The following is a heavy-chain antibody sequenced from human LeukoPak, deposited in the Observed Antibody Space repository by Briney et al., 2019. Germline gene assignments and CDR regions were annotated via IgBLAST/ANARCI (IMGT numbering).Heavy chain of an antibody. J-gene: IGHJ4*02. Sequence: SETLSLTCTVSGGSVSSGSYYGGWIRQPPGKGLEWIGYLSYSGSTNYNPSLKSRVTMSVDTSKTQFSLKLSSVTVADAAVYYCATSGRNSIDYWGQGTLVTVSS. CDR1: GGSVSSGSYY. D-gene: IGHD4-23*01. CDR2: LSYSGST. V-gene: IGHV4-61*01. CDR3: ATSGRNSIDY.